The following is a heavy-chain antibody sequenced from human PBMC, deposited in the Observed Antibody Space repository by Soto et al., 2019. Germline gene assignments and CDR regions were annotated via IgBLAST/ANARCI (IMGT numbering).Heavy chain of an antibody. CDR1: GFTFSSYA. Sequence: GGSLRLSCAASGFTFSSYAMSWVRQAPGKGLEWVSAISGSGPTTYYADSVKGRFTISRDNSKNTLNLQMNSLRAEDTAVYYCAKDKGITMIAVVTSFDYWGQGALVTSPQ. CDR2: ISGSGPTT. J-gene: IGHJ4*02. CDR3: AKDKGITMIAVVTSFDY. D-gene: IGHD3-22*01. V-gene: IGHV3-23*01.